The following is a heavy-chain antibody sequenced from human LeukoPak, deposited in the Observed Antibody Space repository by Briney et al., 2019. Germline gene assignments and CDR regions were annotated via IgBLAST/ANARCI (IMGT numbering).Heavy chain of an antibody. CDR3: ARQVDWVLSQYYFDY. V-gene: IGHV5-51*01. CDR1: GYSSTSYW. D-gene: IGHD3-9*01. Sequence: GESLKISCQGSGYSSTSYWICWVRQMPGKGLEWMGIIYPGDSDTRYSPSFQGQVTISADKSISTAYLQWSSLKAADTAMYYCARQVDWVLSQYYFDYWGQGTLVTVSA. J-gene: IGHJ4*02. CDR2: IYPGDSDT.